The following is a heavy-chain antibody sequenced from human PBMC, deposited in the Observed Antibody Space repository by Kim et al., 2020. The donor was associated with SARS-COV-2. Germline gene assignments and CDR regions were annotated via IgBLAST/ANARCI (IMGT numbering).Heavy chain of an antibody. D-gene: IGHD6-13*01. CDR3: ARVKAAAAGTRVPRNNWFDP. J-gene: IGHJ5*02. CDR2: ISSSSSYI. CDR1: GFTFSSYS. Sequence: GGSLRLSCAASGFTFSSYSMNWVRQAPGKGLEWVSSISSSSSYIYYADSVKGRFTISRDNAKNSLYLQMNSLRAEDTAVYYCARVKAAAAGTRVPRNNWFDPWGQGTLVTVSS. V-gene: IGHV3-21*01.